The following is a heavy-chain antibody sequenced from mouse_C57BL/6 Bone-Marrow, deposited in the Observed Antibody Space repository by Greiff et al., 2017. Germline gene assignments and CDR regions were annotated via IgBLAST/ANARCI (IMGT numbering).Heavy chain of an antibody. Sequence: EVKVVESGGGLVKPGGSLKLSCAASGFTFSSYAMSWVRQTPEKRLEWVATISDGGSYTYYPDNVKGRFTISRDHATNNLYLQMSHLKSDDTAMYYCARALRGLRRAMDYWGQGTSVTVSS. D-gene: IGHD1-1*01. V-gene: IGHV5-4*03. CDR1: GFTFSSYA. J-gene: IGHJ4*01. CDR2: ISDGGSYT. CDR3: ARALRGLRRAMDY.